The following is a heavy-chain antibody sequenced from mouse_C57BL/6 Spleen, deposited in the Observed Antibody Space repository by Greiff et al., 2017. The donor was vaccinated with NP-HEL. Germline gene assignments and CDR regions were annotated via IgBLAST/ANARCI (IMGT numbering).Heavy chain of an antibody. Sequence: VQLQQSGPELVKPGASVKISCKASGYAFSSSWMNWVKQRPGKGLEWIGRIYPGDGDTNYNGKFKGKATLTADKSSSTAYMQLSSLTSEDSAVYFCARELGDYAMDYWGQGTSVTVSS. D-gene: IGHD3-3*01. J-gene: IGHJ4*01. CDR3: ARELGDYAMDY. V-gene: IGHV1-82*01. CDR2: IYPGDGDT. CDR1: GYAFSSSW.